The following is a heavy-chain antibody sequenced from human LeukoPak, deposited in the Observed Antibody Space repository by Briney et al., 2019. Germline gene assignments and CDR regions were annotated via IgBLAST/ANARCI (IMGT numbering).Heavy chain of an antibody. CDR3: ARERCRPLNYFDY. J-gene: IGHJ4*02. CDR1: GFTISGYW. D-gene: IGHD3-16*01. V-gene: IGHV3-7*01. CDR2: IKQDGSEQ. Sequence: GGSLRLSCEASGFTISGYWMTWVRQAPGKGLERVATIKQDGSEQDYVDSVKGRFTISRDNAKNSLFLQMNSLRVEDTAVYYCARERCRPLNYFDYWGQETLVTVSS.